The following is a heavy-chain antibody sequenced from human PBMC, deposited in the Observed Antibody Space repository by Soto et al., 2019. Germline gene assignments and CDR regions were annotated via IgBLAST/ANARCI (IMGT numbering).Heavy chain of an antibody. CDR3: ARERLVPKWFGELLPHAFDI. CDR2: IYYSGST. D-gene: IGHD3-10*01. J-gene: IGHJ3*02. CDR1: GGSISSGGYY. V-gene: IGHV4-31*03. Sequence: QVQLQESGPGLVKPSQTLSLTCTVSGGSISSGGYYWSWIRQHPGKGLEWIGYIYYSGSTYYNPSLKSRVTISVDTSKNQFSLKLSSVTAADTAVYYCARERLVPKWFGELLPHAFDIWGQGKMVTVS.